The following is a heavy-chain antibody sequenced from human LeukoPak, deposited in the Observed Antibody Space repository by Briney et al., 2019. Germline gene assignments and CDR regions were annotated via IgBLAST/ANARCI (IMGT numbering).Heavy chain of an antibody. D-gene: IGHD2-2*01. CDR2: IWYDGSNK. J-gene: IGHJ4*02. Sequence: GGSLRLSCAASGFTFGSYGMHWVRQAPGKGLEWVAVIWYDGSNKYYADSVKGRFTISRDNSKNTLYLQMNSLRAEDTAVYYCARDGGDIVVVPAASALDYWGQGTLVTVSS. V-gene: IGHV3-33*01. CDR1: GFTFGSYG. CDR3: ARDGGDIVVVPAASALDY.